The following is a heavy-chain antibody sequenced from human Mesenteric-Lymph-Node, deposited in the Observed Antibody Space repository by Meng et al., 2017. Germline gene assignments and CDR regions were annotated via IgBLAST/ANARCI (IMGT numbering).Heavy chain of an antibody. CDR2: IKPDGSEK. CDR3: ASEGLVATAIDY. D-gene: IGHD5-12*01. CDR1: GFTFSRYW. J-gene: IGHJ4*02. V-gene: IGHV3-7*01. Sequence: GGSLRLSCAASGFTFSRYWMSWVRQAPGKGLEWVAKIKPDGSEKYFVDSVEGRFTISRDNAKNSLFLQMNSLRAEDTAVYYCASEGLVATAIDYWGQGTLVTVSS.